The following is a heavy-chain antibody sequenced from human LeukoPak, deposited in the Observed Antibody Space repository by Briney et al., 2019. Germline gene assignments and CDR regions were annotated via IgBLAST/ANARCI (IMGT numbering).Heavy chain of an antibody. CDR3: ARRASTYEFDY. Sequence: GGSLRLSCVASGFTLSVYRMHWARQAPGKGLVWVSRINSDGSSTSYADSVKGRFTISRDNAKNTLYLQMNSLRAEDTAVYYCARRASTYEFDYWGQGTLVTVSS. CDR2: INSDGSST. D-gene: IGHD3-3*01. CDR1: GFTLSVYR. J-gene: IGHJ4*02. V-gene: IGHV3-74*01.